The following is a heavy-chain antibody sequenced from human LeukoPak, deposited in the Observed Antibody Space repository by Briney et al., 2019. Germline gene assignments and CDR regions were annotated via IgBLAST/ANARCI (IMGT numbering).Heavy chain of an antibody. CDR3: ARDIVYLIDEDYG. CDR2: IHTSGST. Sequence: SETLSLTCTVSGGSFNSYYWSWLRQPAGKGLEWIGRIHTSGSTDYSPSLQSRVTISVDMSKKQFSLNLSSVTAADTAVYYCARDIVYLIDEDYGWGQGTLVAVSS. V-gene: IGHV4-4*07. D-gene: IGHD4-17*01. CDR1: GGSFNSYY. J-gene: IGHJ4*02.